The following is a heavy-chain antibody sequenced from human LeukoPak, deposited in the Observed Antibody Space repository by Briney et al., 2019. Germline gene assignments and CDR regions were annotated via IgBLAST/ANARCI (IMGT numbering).Heavy chain of an antibody. Sequence: SETLSLTCTVSGGSISSYYWSWIRQPPGQGLEWIGYIYYSGSTNYNPSLKSRVTISVDTSKNQFSLKLSSVTAADTAVYYCARIRDAFDIWGQGTMVTVSS. J-gene: IGHJ3*02. V-gene: IGHV4-59*01. CDR1: GGSISSYY. CDR2: IYYSGST. CDR3: ARIRDAFDI.